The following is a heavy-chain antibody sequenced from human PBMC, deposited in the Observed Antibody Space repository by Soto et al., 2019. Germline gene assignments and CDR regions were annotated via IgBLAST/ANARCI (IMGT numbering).Heavy chain of an antibody. CDR1: GYTLTELS. D-gene: IGHD1-7*01. Sequence: ASVKVSCKVSGYTLTELSMHWVRQAPGKGLEWMGGFDPENGETIYAQKLQGRVTMTEDTSTGTAYMELRSLRSDDTAVYYCARDLITGTYDDAFDIWGQGTMVTVSS. CDR2: FDPENGET. J-gene: IGHJ3*02. V-gene: IGHV1-24*01. CDR3: ARDLITGTYDDAFDI.